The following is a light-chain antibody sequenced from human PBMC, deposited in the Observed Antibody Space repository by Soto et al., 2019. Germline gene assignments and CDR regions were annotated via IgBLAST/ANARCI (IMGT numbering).Light chain of an antibody. CDR3: CSYAGSSTVV. V-gene: IGLV2-23*01. Sequence: QSALTQPASVSGSPGQSITISCTGTSSEVGSYNLVSWYQQHPGKAPKLMIYEGSKRPSGVSNRFSGSKSGNTASLTISGLQAEDEADYYCCSYAGSSTVVFVGGTQLTVL. J-gene: IGLJ2*01. CDR2: EGS. CDR1: SSEVGSYNL.